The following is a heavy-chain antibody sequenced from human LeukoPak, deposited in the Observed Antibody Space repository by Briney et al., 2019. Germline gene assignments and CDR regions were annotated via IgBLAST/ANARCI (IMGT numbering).Heavy chain of an antibody. CDR1: GGSFSGYY. D-gene: IGHD2-2*01. V-gene: IGHV4-34*01. Sequence: SEALSLTCAVYGGSFSGYYWSWIRQPPGKGLEWIGEINHSGSTNYNPSLKSRVTISVNTSKNQFSPKLSSVTAADTAVYYCARGGCSSTSCFLNWFDPWGQGTLVTVSS. CDR3: ARGGCSSTSCFLNWFDP. J-gene: IGHJ5*02. CDR2: INHSGST.